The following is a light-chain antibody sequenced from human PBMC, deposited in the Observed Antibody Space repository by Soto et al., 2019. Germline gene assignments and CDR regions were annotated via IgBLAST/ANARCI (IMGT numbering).Light chain of an antibody. V-gene: IGKV1-5*03. CDR1: QTISSW. CDR3: QHYNSYSEA. J-gene: IGKJ1*01. Sequence: DIRMTQSPSTLSGSVGDRVTITCRASQTISSWLAWYQQKPGKAPKLLIYKASTLKSGVPSRFSVSGSGTEFTLTISSLQPDDVATYYCQHYNSYSEAFGQGTKVELK. CDR2: KAS.